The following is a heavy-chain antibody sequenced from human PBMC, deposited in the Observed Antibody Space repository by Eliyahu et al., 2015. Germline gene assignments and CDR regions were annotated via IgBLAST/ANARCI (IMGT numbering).Heavy chain of an antibody. CDR1: XGSFIXYY. CDR3: ARGTLGEV. V-gene: IGHV4-34*01. CDR2: ISRSGST. J-gene: IGHJ4*02. Sequence: QVQLQQWGAGLLRPXETLSXTCAVHXGSFIXYYWXWIRQTPXKGLEWIGEISRSGSTNYNPSLKSRLTISIDTSKNQFSLQLSSVIAADTAVYYCARGTLGEVWSQGTLVTVSS. D-gene: IGHD7-27*01.